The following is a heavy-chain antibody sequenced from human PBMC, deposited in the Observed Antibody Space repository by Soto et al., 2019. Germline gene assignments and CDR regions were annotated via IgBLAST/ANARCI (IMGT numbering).Heavy chain of an antibody. CDR3: ARDYDSSGYYPSTEYFQH. J-gene: IGHJ1*01. CDR1: GFTFSSYS. CDR2: ISSSSSYI. V-gene: IGHV3-21*01. D-gene: IGHD3-22*01. Sequence: GGSLRLSCAASGFTFSSYSMNWVRQAPGKGLEWVSSISSSSSYIYYADSVKGRFTISRDNAKNSLYLQMNSLRAEDTAVYYCARDYDSSGYYPSTEYFQHWGQGTLVTVS.